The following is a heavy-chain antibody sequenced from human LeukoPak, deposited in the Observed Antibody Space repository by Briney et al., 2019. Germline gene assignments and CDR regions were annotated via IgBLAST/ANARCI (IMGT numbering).Heavy chain of an antibody. Sequence: GGSLRLSCAASGFSFDDCAMHWVRQAPGKGLEWVSGISWNSGKIGYADSVKGRFTISRDNAKNSLYLQMNSLRAEDTALYYCAKDKNGDYVGIFDYWGQGTPVTVSS. CDR1: GFSFDDCA. D-gene: IGHD4-17*01. V-gene: IGHV3-9*01. J-gene: IGHJ4*02. CDR3: AKDKNGDYVGIFDY. CDR2: ISWNSGKI.